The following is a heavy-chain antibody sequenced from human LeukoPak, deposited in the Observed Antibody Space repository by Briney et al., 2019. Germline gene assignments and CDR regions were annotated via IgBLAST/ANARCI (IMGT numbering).Heavy chain of an antibody. CDR1: GGSISSSSYY. D-gene: IGHD6-13*01. Sequence: PSETLSLTCTVSGGSISSSSYYWGWIRQPPGKGLEWIGSIYYSGSTYYNPSLKSRVTISVDTSKNQFSLKLSSVTAADTAVYYCARDRRGYSSSWSDHAGFDPWGQGTLVTVSS. V-gene: IGHV4-39*07. CDR2: IYYSGST. J-gene: IGHJ5*02. CDR3: ARDRRGYSSSWSDHAGFDP.